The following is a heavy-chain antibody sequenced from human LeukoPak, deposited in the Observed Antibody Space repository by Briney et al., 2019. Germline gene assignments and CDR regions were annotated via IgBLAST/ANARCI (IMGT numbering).Heavy chain of an antibody. Sequence: SETLSLTCAVYGGSFSGYYWSWIRQPPGKGLEWIGEINHSGSTNYNPSLKSRVTMSVDTSKNQFSLKLSSVTAADTAVYYCARDLGYCSGGSCSFDYWGQGTLVTVSS. V-gene: IGHV4-34*01. CDR1: GGSFSGYY. CDR3: ARDLGYCSGGSCSFDY. CDR2: INHSGST. J-gene: IGHJ4*02. D-gene: IGHD2-15*01.